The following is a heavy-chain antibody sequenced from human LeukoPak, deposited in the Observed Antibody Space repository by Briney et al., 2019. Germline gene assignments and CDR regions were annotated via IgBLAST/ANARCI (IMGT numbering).Heavy chain of an antibody. CDR1: GGSISSYY. J-gene: IGHJ2*01. D-gene: IGHD1-14*01. Sequence: SETLSLTCTVSGGSISSYYWSWIRQPPGKGLEWIGYIYYSGSTNDNPSLKSRVTISLDTSKNQFSLRLSSVTAADTAVYYCARNAETWGRYFDLWGRGTLVTVSS. CDR2: IYYSGST. CDR3: ARNAETWGRYFDL. V-gene: IGHV4-59*08.